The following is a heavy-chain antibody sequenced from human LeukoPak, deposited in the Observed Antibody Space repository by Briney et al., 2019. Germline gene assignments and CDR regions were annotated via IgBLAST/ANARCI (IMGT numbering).Heavy chain of an antibody. J-gene: IGHJ5*02. V-gene: IGHV1-2*02. CDR3: ARSRYSSSWYTGAGYGWFDP. CDR2: INPNSGGT. CDR1: GYTFTGYY. D-gene: IGHD6-13*01. Sequence: GASVKVSCKASGYTFTGYYMHWVRQAPGQGLEWMGWINPNSGGTNYAQKFQGRVTMTRDTSISTAYMELSRLRSDDTAVYYCARSRYSSSWYTGAGYGWFDPWGQGTLVTVSS.